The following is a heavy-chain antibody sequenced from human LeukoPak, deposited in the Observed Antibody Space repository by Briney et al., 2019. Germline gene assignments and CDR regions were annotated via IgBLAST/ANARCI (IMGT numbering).Heavy chain of an antibody. D-gene: IGHD2-15*01. CDR1: GGSISSGDYY. CDR2: IYYSGST. Sequence: SETLSLTCTVSGGSISSGDYYWSWIRQPPGKGLEWIGYIYYSGSTYYNPSLKSRVTISVDTSKNQFSLKLSSVTAADTAVYYCARGSGYCSGGSCYGGSFDYWGQGTLVTVSS. J-gene: IGHJ4*02. V-gene: IGHV4-30-4*01. CDR3: ARGSGYCSGGSCYGGSFDY.